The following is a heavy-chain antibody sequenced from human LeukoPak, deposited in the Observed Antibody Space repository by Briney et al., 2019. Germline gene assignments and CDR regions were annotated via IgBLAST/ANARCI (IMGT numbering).Heavy chain of an antibody. CDR3: ATPIAVAGIYYYYGMDV. CDR1: GCTFTSYG. V-gene: IGHV1-18*01. CDR2: ISAYNGNT. Sequence: ASVKVSCKASGCTFTSYGISWVRQAPGQGLEWMGWISAYNGNTNYAQKLQGRVTMTTDTSTSTAYMELRSLRSDDTAVYYCATPIAVAGIYYYYGMDVWGQGTTVTVSS. D-gene: IGHD6-19*01. J-gene: IGHJ6*02.